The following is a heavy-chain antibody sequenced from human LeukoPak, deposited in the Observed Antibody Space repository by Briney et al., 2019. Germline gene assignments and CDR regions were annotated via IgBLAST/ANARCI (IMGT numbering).Heavy chain of an antibody. Sequence: GESLEISCQGSGSRFTSYWIGWVRQMPGKGLEWMGIIYPGDSDTRYSPSFQGQVTISADKSISTAYLQWSSLKASDTAMYYCARQSRAFDIWGQGTMVTVSS. CDR3: ARQSRAFDI. J-gene: IGHJ3*02. CDR1: GSRFTSYW. V-gene: IGHV5-51*01. CDR2: IYPGDSDT.